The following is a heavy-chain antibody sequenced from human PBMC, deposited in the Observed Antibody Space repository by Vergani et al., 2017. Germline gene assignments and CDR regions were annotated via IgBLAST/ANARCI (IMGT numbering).Heavy chain of an antibody. CDR1: GGSISSGSYY. V-gene: IGHV4-61*02. Sequence: QVQLQESGPGLVKPSQTLSLTCTVSGGSISSGSYYWSWIRQPAGKGLEWIGRINTSGSTNYNPSLKSRGTISVDASNNHFSLKLSSVTAADTAVYYCARDIVVVPTAYNWFDPWGQGILVTVSS. D-gene: IGHD2-2*01. J-gene: IGHJ5*02. CDR2: INTSGST. CDR3: ARDIVVVPTAYNWFDP.